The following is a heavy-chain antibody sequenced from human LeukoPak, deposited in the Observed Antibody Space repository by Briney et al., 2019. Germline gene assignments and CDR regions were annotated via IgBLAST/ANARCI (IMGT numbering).Heavy chain of an antibody. V-gene: IGHV4-39*01. J-gene: IGHJ4*02. Sequence: SETLSLTCAVYGGSFSSYYWGWIRQPPGKGLEWIVSIYYSGSTYYNPSLKSRVTISVETSKNQFSLKLRSVTAADTAVYYCASGYDSSAYQPFIDYWGQGTLVTVSS. D-gene: IGHD3-22*01. CDR1: GGSFSSYY. CDR3: ASGYDSSAYQPFIDY. CDR2: IYYSGST.